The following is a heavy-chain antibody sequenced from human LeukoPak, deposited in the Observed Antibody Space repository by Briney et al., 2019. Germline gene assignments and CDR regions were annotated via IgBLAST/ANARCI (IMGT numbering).Heavy chain of an antibody. Sequence: SQTLSLTCTVSGGSISSGDYYWSWIRQPPGKGLEWIGYIYYSGSTYYNPSLKSRVTISVDTSKNQFSLKLSSVTAADTAVCYCARGVPPQPTNWFDPWGQGTLVTVSS. J-gene: IGHJ5*02. CDR2: IYYSGST. CDR3: ARGVPPQPTNWFDP. V-gene: IGHV4-30-4*08. CDR1: GGSISSGDYY. D-gene: IGHD5-18*01.